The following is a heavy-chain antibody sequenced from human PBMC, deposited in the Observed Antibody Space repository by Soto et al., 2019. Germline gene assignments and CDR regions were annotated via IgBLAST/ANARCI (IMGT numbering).Heavy chain of an antibody. J-gene: IGHJ4*02. Sequence: GASVEVSCKASGGTFSSYAISWVRQAPGQGLEWMGGIIPIFGTANYAQKFQGRVTITADESTSTAYMELSSLRSEDTAVYYCARAWRGNCSSTSCWAKPFDYWGQGNLVTVS. D-gene: IGHD2-2*01. CDR2: IIPIFGTA. CDR3: ARAWRGNCSSTSCWAKPFDY. CDR1: GGTFSSYA. V-gene: IGHV1-69*13.